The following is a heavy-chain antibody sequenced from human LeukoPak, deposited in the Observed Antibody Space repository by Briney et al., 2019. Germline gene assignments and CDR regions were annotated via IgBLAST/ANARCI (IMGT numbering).Heavy chain of an antibody. CDR1: GFTFSSYW. J-gene: IGHJ4*02. CDR3: ARGGPVEYDFWSGYFGN. CDR2: IKQDGSEK. D-gene: IGHD3-3*01. V-gene: IGHV3-7*01. Sequence: AGGSLRLSCAASGFTFSSYWMSWVRQAPGKGLEWVANIKQDGSEKYYVDSVKGRFTISRDNAKNSLYLQMNSLRAEDTAVYYCARGGPVEYDFWSGYFGNWGQGTLVTVSS.